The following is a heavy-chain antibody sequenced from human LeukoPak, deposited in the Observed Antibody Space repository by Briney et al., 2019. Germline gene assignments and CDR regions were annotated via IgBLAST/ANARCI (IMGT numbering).Heavy chain of an antibody. CDR3: ARAYGDYEPFDY. CDR1: GFTFSSYS. D-gene: IGHD4-17*01. J-gene: IGHJ4*02. Sequence: PGGSLRLSCAASGFTFSSYSMNWVRQAPGKGLEWVSSISSSSSYIYYADSVKGRFTISRDNAKNSLYLQMNSLRAEGTAVYYCARAYGDYEPFDYWGQGTLVTVSS. CDR2: ISSSSSYI. V-gene: IGHV3-21*01.